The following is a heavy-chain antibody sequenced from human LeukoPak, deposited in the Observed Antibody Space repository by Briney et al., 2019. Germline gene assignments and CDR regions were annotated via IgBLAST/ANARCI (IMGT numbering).Heavy chain of an antibody. V-gene: IGHV3-30*01. Sequence: GGSLRLSCAASGFTSSSYAMHWVRQAPGKGLEWVAVISYDGSNKYYADSVKGRFTISRDNSKNTLYLQMNSLRAEDTAVYYCARDPDDSSGYSLDPWGQGTLVTVSS. J-gene: IGHJ5*02. CDR3: ARDPDDSSGYSLDP. D-gene: IGHD3-22*01. CDR1: GFTSSSYA. CDR2: ISYDGSNK.